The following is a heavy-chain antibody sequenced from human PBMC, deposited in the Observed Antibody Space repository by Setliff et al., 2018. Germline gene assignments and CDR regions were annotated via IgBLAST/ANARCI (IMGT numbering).Heavy chain of an antibody. Sequence: GSLRLSCSVSGITFINAWMTWVRQAPGKGPEWVGRIKSSREGATSDYGAPAKGRFTISRDDSKQMIYLQMNNLKSEDTGFYYCTTGPRDSRNYLNWLGSWGQGTLVTVSS. J-gene: IGHJ5*01. CDR2: IKSSREGATS. CDR1: GITFINAW. D-gene: IGHD4-4*01. V-gene: IGHV3-15*01. CDR3: TTGPRDSRNYLNWLGS.